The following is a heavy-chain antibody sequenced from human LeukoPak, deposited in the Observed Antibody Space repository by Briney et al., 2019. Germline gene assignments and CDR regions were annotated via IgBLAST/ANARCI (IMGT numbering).Heavy chain of an antibody. CDR2: ISSSSSTI. D-gene: IGHD1-26*01. Sequence: GGSLRLSCAASGFTFSSYSMNWVRQAPGKGLEWVSYISSSSSTIYYADSVKGRFTISRDNAKNSLYLQMNSLRAEDTAVYYCAREFSGSNYGFPFDYWGQGTLVTVSS. CDR3: AREFSGSNYGFPFDY. CDR1: GFTFSSYS. V-gene: IGHV3-48*01. J-gene: IGHJ4*02.